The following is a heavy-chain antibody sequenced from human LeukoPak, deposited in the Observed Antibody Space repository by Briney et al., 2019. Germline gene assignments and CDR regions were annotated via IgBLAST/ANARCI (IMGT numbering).Heavy chain of an antibody. D-gene: IGHD3-10*01. V-gene: IGHV4-39*07. CDR2: IYYSGST. Sequence: PSETLSLTCTVSGGSISSSSYYWGWIRQPPGKGLEWIGSIYYSGSTYYNPSLKSRVTISVDTFKNQFSLKLSSVTAADTAVYYCARDILDYYGSGSITEDYWGQGTLVTVSS. CDR1: GGSISSSSYY. J-gene: IGHJ4*02. CDR3: ARDILDYYGSGSITEDY.